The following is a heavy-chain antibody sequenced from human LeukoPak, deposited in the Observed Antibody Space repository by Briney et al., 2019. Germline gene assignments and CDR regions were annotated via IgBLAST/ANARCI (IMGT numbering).Heavy chain of an antibody. D-gene: IGHD3-16*02. CDR2: ISSSSSTK. V-gene: IGHV3-48*01. CDR1: GFTFSSYS. Sequence: GGSLRLSCAASGFTFSSYSMNWVRQAPGKGLEWVSYISSSSSTKYYAYSVKGRFTISRDNAKNSLYLQTNSLRAEDTAVYYCARAHHRRVYDYVWGSYPYWGQGTLVTVSS. CDR3: ARAHHRRVYDYVWGSYPY. J-gene: IGHJ4*02.